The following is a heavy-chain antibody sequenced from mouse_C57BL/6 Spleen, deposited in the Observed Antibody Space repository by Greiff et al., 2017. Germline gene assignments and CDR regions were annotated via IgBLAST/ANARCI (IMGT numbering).Heavy chain of an antibody. CDR3: TSRYDYDLYY. V-gene: IGHV14-4*01. Sequence: EVQLQQSGAELVRPGASVKLSCTASGFNIKDDYMHWVKQRPEQGLEWIGWIDPETGDTEYASKFQGKATITAATSSNTAYLQLSSLTSEDTAVYYSTSRYDYDLYYWGQDTTLTVSS. CDR2: IDPETGDT. J-gene: IGHJ2*01. D-gene: IGHD2-4*01. CDR1: GFNIKDDY.